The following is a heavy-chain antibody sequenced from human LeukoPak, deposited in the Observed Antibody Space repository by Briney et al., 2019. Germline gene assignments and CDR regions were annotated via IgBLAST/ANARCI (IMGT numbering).Heavy chain of an antibody. CDR3: ARSVRRTSWPQTRTSYYYYMDV. Sequence: SETLSLTCSVSGGAISSYYWSWIRQPPGKGLEWIGSIDFSGSTKDNPSLKSRGTISIDASKTQFSLNLSSVTAADTAVYYCARSVRRTSWPQTRTSYYYYMDVWGKGTTVTISS. J-gene: IGHJ6*03. CDR1: GGAISSYY. D-gene: IGHD6-13*01. CDR2: IDFSGST. V-gene: IGHV4-59*01.